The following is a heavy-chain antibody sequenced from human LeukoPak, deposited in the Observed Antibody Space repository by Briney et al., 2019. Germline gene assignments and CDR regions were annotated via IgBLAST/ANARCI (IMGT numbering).Heavy chain of an antibody. CDR3: ARDEGSGHFDY. J-gene: IGHJ4*02. CDR1: GFTFSNYG. Sequence: GGSLRLSCAASGFTFSNYGMHWVRQAPGKGLEWVAVIWHDGSNEYYADSVRGRFTISRDNSKNTLYLQMSSLRAEDMAVYYCARDEGSGHFDYWGQGTLVTVSS. CDR2: IWHDGSNE. V-gene: IGHV3-33*01.